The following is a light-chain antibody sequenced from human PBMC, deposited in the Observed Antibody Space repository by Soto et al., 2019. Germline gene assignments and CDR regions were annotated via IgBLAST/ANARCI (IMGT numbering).Light chain of an antibody. V-gene: IGLV6-57*04. CDR2: EDN. J-gene: IGLJ2*01. CDR3: QSYDSSTVV. Sequence: NFMLTQPHSVSESPGKTVSISCTRSSGRIASNYVQWYQQRPGSAPTTVIYEDNQRPSGVPDRFSGSTDGSSNSASLTISELQTDDEADYYCQSYDSSTVVFGGGTKVTVL. CDR1: SGRIASNY.